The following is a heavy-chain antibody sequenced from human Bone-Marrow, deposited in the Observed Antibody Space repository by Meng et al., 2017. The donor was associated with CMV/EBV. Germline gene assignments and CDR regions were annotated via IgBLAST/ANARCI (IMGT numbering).Heavy chain of an antibody. CDR1: GYTFTSYD. V-gene: IGHV1-2*02. Sequence: ASVKVSCKTSGYTFTSYDINWVRQATGQGLECMGWINPNSGGTNYAQKFQGRVTMTRDTSISTAYMELSRLRSDDTAVYYCAGGGDYDNWFDPWGQGTLVTVSS. J-gene: IGHJ5*02. CDR3: AGGGDYDNWFDP. CDR2: INPNSGGT. D-gene: IGHD4-17*01.